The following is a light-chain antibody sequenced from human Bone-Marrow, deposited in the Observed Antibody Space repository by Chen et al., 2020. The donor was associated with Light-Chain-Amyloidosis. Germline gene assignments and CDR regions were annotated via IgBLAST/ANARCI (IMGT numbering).Light chain of an antibody. J-gene: IGLJ3*02. V-gene: IGLV1-51*01. CDR3: GAWENGLSDWM. CDR2: DNN. Sequence: QSVLTQPPSVSAAPGQRVTISCSGSSSNIGNNYVSWYQQHPGTAPKLLIYDNNKRPSGIPDRFSGSKSGTSATLGITGLQTGDEADYYCGAWENGLSDWMFGGGTKLTVL. CDR1: SSNIGNNY.